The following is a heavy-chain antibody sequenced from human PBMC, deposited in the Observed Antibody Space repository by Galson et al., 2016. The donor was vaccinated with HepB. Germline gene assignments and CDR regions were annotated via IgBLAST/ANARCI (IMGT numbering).Heavy chain of an antibody. J-gene: IGHJ5*02. CDR3: ARFSYASGRGWFDP. CDR2: INGGNANT. Sequence: SVKVSCKASGYTFTNYAIHWVRQAPGQRLEWMGWINGGNANTIYSQNFQGRVTITRDTSANTAYMELSSLRSEDTAIYYCARFSYASGRGWFDPWGQGTLVTVS. CDR1: GYTFTNYA. V-gene: IGHV1-3*01. D-gene: IGHD3-10*01.